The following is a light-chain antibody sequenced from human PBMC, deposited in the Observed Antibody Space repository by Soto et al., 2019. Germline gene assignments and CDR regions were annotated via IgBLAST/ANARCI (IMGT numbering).Light chain of an antibody. Sequence: EIVLTQSPASVSLSPGGRATLSCRASRTVNSQLAWYQQKPGQAPRLLIYDTFNRAAGIPARFSGSETGTDFTLTINNLEPEDSAVYYCQQSYSNPRTFGQGTKVEVK. CDR1: RTVNSQ. V-gene: IGKV3D-11*02. J-gene: IGKJ1*01. CDR3: QQSYSNPRT. CDR2: DTF.